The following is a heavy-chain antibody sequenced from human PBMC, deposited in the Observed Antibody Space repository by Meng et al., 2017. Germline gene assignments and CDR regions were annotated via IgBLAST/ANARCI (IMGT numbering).Heavy chain of an antibody. CDR1: GDSVSSNSAA. D-gene: IGHD2-8*02. Sequence: QVQLPQSCPGLVKPAQSLPLTWAISGDSVSSNSAAWNWIRQSPSRGLEWLGRTYYRSKWYNDYAVSVKSRITINPDTSKNQFSLQLNSVTPEDTAVYYCARGVVYAISYFDYWGQGTLVTVSS. J-gene: IGHJ4*02. CDR3: ARGVVYAISYFDY. CDR2: TYYRSKWYN. V-gene: IGHV6-1*01.